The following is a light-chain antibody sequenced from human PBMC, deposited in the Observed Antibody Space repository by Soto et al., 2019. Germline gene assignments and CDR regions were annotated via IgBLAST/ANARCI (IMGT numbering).Light chain of an antibody. CDR3: SSYAGSNNYV. V-gene: IGLV2-8*01. CDR1: SSDVGGYNY. Sequence: QSALTQPPSASGSPGQSVTISCTGTSSDVGGYNYVSWYQHHPGKAPKLMIYEVSKRPSGVPDRFSGSKSGNTASLTVSGLQADDEADYYCSSYAGSNNYVFGTGTKVTVL. CDR2: EVS. J-gene: IGLJ1*01.